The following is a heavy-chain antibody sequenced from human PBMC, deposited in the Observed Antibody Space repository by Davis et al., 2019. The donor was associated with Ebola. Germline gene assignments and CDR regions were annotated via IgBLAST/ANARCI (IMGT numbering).Heavy chain of an antibody. CDR1: GYLFTSYG. V-gene: IGHV1-18*04. CDR2: ISAYNGNT. D-gene: IGHD1-26*01. Sequence: ASVKVSCKASGYLFTSYGISWVRQTPGQGLEWMGWISAYNGNTNYAQILQGRVTMTTDTSTGTAYMELRSLRSDDTAVYFCARTSIVGTTTTASDIWGQGTKVTVSS. J-gene: IGHJ3*02. CDR3: ARTSIVGTTTTASDI.